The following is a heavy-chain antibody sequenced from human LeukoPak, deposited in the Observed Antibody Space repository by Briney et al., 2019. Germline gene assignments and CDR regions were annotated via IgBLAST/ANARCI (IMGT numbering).Heavy chain of an antibody. Sequence: GASVKVSCKASGYTFTSYYMHWVRQAPGQGLEWMGIINPSGGSTSYAQKFQGRVTMTRDMSTSTVYMELSSLRSEDTAVYYCAREPRTLTTTFGAQDAFDIWGQGTMVTVSS. CDR2: INPSGGST. V-gene: IGHV1-46*01. D-gene: IGHD3-3*01. J-gene: IGHJ3*02. CDR3: AREPRTLTTTFGAQDAFDI. CDR1: GYTFTSYY.